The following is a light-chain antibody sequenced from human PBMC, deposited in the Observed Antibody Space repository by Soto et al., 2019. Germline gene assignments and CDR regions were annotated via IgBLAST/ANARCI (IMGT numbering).Light chain of an antibody. CDR1: QSISNY. Sequence: DIQMTQSPSSLSASVGDRVTITCRASQSISNYLNWYQQKPGKAPKVLIYAASSLQSGVPSRFSGGGSGTDFTLTISSPQPEDFATYYCQQSYRTPFTFGPGTKVDIK. CDR3: QQSYRTPFT. J-gene: IGKJ3*01. CDR2: AAS. V-gene: IGKV1-39*01.